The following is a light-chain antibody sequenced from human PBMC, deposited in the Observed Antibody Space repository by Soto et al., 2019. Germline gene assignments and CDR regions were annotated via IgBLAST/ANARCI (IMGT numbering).Light chain of an antibody. V-gene: IGKV3-20*01. Sequence: EIELTQSPGTLSLSPGERATLSCRASQSVTSDYLAWYQQRPGQAPRLLIFAASTRATGIPDRFSGGGSGTDFTLTISRLEHEDSAVYYCQQYGISRTFGQGTKVEIK. CDR3: QQYGISRT. J-gene: IGKJ1*01. CDR2: AAS. CDR1: QSVTSDY.